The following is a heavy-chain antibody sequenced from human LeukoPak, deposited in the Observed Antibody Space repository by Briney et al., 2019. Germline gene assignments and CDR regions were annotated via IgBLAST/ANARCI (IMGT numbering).Heavy chain of an antibody. CDR1: GFTFSDYY. D-gene: IGHD2-2*01. J-gene: IGHJ4*02. CDR2: ISSSGSTI. V-gene: IGHV3-11*01. Sequence: PGGSLRLSCAASGFTFSDYYMSWIRQAPGQGLEWVSYISSSGSTIYYSDSVKGRFTISRDNAKNSLYLQMNSLRAEDTAVYYCARGSRVVPAAVYWGQGTLVTVSS. CDR3: ARGSRVVPAAVY.